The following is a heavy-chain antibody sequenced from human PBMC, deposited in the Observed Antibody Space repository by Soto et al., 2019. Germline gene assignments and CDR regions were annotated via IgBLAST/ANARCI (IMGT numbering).Heavy chain of an antibody. CDR2: IIPIFGTA. CDR1: GGTFSSYA. D-gene: IGHD2-2*01. Sequence: QVQLVQSGAEVKKPGSSVKVSCKASGGTFSSYAISWVRQAPGQGLEWMGGIIPIFGTANYEKKFQGRVTITADESKSTAYMEQSSMRSEDKTVYWCARVDGRSTSCYDYYYYGMDVWGQGTTVTVSS. CDR3: ARVDGRSTSCYDYYYYGMDV. V-gene: IGHV1-69*01. J-gene: IGHJ6*02.